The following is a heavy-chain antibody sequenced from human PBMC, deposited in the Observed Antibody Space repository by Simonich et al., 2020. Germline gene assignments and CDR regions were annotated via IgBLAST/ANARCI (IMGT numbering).Heavy chain of an antibody. CDR2: FSSSGSTI. CDR1: GFTFSSYE. J-gene: IGHJ4*02. V-gene: IGHV3-48*03. CDR3: ARHYYGDYYFDY. Sequence: EVQLVESGGGLVQPGGYLRLSCAASGFTFSSYEMNWVRQAPGKGMELFSYFSSSGSTIYYADSVKGRFTISRDNAKNSLYLQMNSLRAEDTAVYYCARHYYGDYYFDYWGQGTLVTVSS. D-gene: IGHD4-17*01.